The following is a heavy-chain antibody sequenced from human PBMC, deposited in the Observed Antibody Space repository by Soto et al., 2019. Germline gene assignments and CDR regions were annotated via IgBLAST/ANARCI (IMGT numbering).Heavy chain of an antibody. CDR1: GFTFSSYA. V-gene: IGHV3-23*01. CDR3: AKVGDFYDFWSGYSRTNWFDP. D-gene: IGHD3-3*01. CDR2: ISGSGGST. Sequence: GGSLRLSCAASGFTFSSYAMSWVRQAPGKGLEWVSAISGSGGSTYYADSVKGRFTISRDNSKNTLYLQMNSLRAEDTAVYYCAKVGDFYDFWSGYSRTNWFDPWGQGTLVTVSS. J-gene: IGHJ5*02.